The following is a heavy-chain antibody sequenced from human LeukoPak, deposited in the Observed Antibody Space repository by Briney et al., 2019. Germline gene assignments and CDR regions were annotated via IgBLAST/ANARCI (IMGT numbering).Heavy chain of an antibody. V-gene: IGHV4-39*01. D-gene: IGHD2-2*01. J-gene: IGHJ4*02. CDR2: IYYSGST. Sequence: SETLSLTFTVSGGSISSSIYYWGWIRQPPGKGLEWIGSIYYSGSTYYNPSLKSRVTISVDTSKNQFSLKLSSVTAADTAVYYCVRCSSTSCALAYWGQGTLVTVSS. CDR1: GGSISSSIYY. CDR3: VRCSSTSCALAY.